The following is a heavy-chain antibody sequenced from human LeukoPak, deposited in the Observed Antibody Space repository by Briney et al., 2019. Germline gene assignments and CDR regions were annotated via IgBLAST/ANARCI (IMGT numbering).Heavy chain of an antibody. D-gene: IGHD1-26*01. CDR1: GFTFSSAW. Sequence: GGSLRLSCAASGFTFSSAWMSWVRQAPGKGLEWVGRIKTKTDGGTTDYAAPVKGRFTISRDDSKDTLYLQMNSLTTEDTAVYYCITRPNPVGYWSQGTLVTVSS. CDR2: IKTKTDGGTT. CDR3: ITRPNPVGY. V-gene: IGHV3-15*01. J-gene: IGHJ4*02.